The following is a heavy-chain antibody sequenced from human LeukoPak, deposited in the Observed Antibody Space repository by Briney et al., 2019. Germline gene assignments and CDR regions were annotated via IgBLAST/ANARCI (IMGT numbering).Heavy chain of an antibody. J-gene: IGHJ4*02. D-gene: IGHD3-22*01. V-gene: IGHV3-30*18. CDR3: AKLLSLYNYYDSSGYYQEEDY. CDR1: GFTFSSYA. CDR2: TSYDGS. Sequence: GGSLRLSCAASGFTFSSYAMSWVRQAPGKGLEWVAVTSYDGSNYADFVKGRFTISRDNSKNTLYLEMNNLRVEDTAVYYCAKLLSLYNYYDSSGYYQEEDYWGQGTLVTVSS.